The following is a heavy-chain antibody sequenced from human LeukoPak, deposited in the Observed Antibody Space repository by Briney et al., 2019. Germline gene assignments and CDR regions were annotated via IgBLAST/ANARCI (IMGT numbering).Heavy chain of an antibody. V-gene: IGHV4-30-4*01. CDR2: INYSGST. Sequence: SQTLSLTCTVSGGSISSGDHYWSWIRQPPGKGLEWIGYINYSGSTCYNSSLESRLTISVDTSKNHFSLKLSSVTAADTAVYYCARGRWFGELYLDYWGQGTLVTVSS. J-gene: IGHJ4*02. CDR3: ARGRWFGELYLDY. D-gene: IGHD3-10*01. CDR1: GGSISSGDHY.